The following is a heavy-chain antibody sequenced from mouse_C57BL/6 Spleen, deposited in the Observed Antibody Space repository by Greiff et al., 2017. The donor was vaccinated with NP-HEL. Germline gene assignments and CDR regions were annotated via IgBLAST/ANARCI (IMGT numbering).Heavy chain of an antibody. Sequence: VQLKESGPELVKPGASVKVPCKASGYTFTDYNMDWVKQSHGKSLEWIGDINPNNGGTIYNQKFKGKATLTVDKASSTAYMELRSLTSEDTAVYYCARRDYGSSYLYFDVWRTGTTVTVSS. CDR3: ARRDYGSSYLYFDV. CDR1: GYTFTDYN. J-gene: IGHJ1*03. D-gene: IGHD1-1*01. CDR2: INPNNGGT. V-gene: IGHV1-18*01.